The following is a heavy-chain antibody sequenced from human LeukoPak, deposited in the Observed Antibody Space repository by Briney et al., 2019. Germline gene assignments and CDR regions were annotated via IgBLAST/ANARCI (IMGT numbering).Heavy chain of an antibody. CDR3: ARGATMVRGPFEY. Sequence: SETLSLTCTVSGGSISSGGYYWSWIRQHPGKGLEWIGYICYSGSTYYNPSLKSRVTISVDTSKNQFSLKLSSVTAADTAVYYCARGATMVRGPFEYWGQGTLVTVSS. J-gene: IGHJ4*02. D-gene: IGHD3-10*01. V-gene: IGHV4-31*03. CDR2: ICYSGST. CDR1: GGSISSGGYY.